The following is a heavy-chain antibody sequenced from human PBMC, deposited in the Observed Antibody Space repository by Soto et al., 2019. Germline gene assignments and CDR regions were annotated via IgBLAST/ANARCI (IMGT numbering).Heavy chain of an antibody. Sequence: EVQLVESGGRLVQPGKSLRLSCAASGFTFDDYAMHWVRQVPGKGLEWVSGISANGGSIRYGDSVKGRFTISRDNAKNSLFLQMNSLSAEVTALYYCAKSGEPGVVAATSFDYWGQGTLVTVSS. CDR3: AKSGEPGVVAATSFDY. V-gene: IGHV3-9*01. J-gene: IGHJ4*02. D-gene: IGHD2-15*01. CDR2: ISANGGSI. CDR1: GFTFDDYA.